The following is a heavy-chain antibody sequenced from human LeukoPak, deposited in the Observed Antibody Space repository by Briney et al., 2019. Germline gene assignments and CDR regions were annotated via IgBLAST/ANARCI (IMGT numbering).Heavy chain of an antibody. CDR1: GFTFDDYA. J-gene: IGHJ4*02. Sequence: GGSLRLSCAASGFTFDDYAMHWVRQAPGKGLEWVSLISGDGGSTYYADSVKGRFTISRDNSKNSLYLQMNSLRTEDTALYYCAKGNYYGSGSSSTVSPFDYWGQGTLVTVSS. CDR2: ISGDGGST. D-gene: IGHD3-10*01. V-gene: IGHV3-43*02. CDR3: AKGNYYGSGSSSTVSPFDY.